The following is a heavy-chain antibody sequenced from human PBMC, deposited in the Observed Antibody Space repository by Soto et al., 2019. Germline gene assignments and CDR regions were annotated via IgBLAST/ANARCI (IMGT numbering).Heavy chain of an antibody. J-gene: IGHJ3*02. Sequence: AQLVESGGSLVKPGGSLRLSCAASGFSFGDYIMNWVRQAPGRGLEWVASISHSGYYIFYADSVKGRFTISRDNSRDSLYLQMNSLRVDDTDIYYCASPRDYCVTTSNCFIAFDIWGQGTRVTVSS. CDR2: ISHSGYYI. D-gene: IGHD4-17*01. CDR3: ASPRDYCVTTSNCFIAFDI. V-gene: IGHV3-21*01. CDR1: GFSFGDYI.